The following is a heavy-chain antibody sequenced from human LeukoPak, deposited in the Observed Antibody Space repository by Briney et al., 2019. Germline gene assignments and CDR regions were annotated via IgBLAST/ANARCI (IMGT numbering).Heavy chain of an antibody. CDR2: IYHSGST. D-gene: IGHD2-15*01. Sequence: PSQTLSLTCIVSGGSISSGGYSWSWIRQPPGKGLEWIGYIYHSGSTYYNPSLKSRVTISVDRSKNQFSLKLSSVTAADTAVYYCARGGCSGGSCYFDYWGQGTLVTVSS. V-gene: IGHV4-30-2*01. CDR1: GGSISSGGYS. J-gene: IGHJ4*02. CDR3: ARGGCSGGSCYFDY.